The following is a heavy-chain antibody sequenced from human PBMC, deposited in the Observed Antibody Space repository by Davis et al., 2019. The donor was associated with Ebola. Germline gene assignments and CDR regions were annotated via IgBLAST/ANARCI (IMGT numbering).Heavy chain of an antibody. CDR1: GLTVSSNY. V-gene: IGHV3-53*01. CDR2: IYSGGST. D-gene: IGHD3-9*01. Sequence: PGGSLRLSCAASGLTVSSNYMSWVRQAPGQGLEWVSVIYSGGSTYYADSVKGRFTISRDNSKNTLYLQMNSLRAEDTAVYYCARGPTPDWLLHWGQGTLVTVSS. J-gene: IGHJ4*02. CDR3: ARGPTPDWLLH.